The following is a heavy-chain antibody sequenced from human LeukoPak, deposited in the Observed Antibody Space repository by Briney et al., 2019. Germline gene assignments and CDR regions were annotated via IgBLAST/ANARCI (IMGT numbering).Heavy chain of an antibody. CDR3: ARARTRELLDY. Sequence: SETLSLTCAVYGGSFSGYYWSWIRQPPGKGLEWIGEINHSGSTNYNPSLKSRVTISVDTSKNQFSLKLSSVTAAGTAVYYCARARTRELLDYWGQGTLATVSS. V-gene: IGHV4-34*01. J-gene: IGHJ4*02. CDR2: INHSGST. CDR1: GGSFSGYY. D-gene: IGHD1-26*01.